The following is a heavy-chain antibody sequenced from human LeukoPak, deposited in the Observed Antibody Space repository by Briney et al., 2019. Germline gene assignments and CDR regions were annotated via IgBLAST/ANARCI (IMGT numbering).Heavy chain of an antibody. J-gene: IGHJ4*02. V-gene: IGHV7-4-1*02. CDR3: ARVQGYCSTSSCYPHY. D-gene: IGHD2-2*01. CDR1: GYTLTNYA. CDR2: INTNTGNP. Sequence: GASVKVSCKASGYTLTNYALNWVRQAPGQGLEWMGWINTNTGNPTYAQGFTGRFVFSLDTSVNTACLQISSLKAEDTAIYYCARVQGYCSTSSCYPHYWGQGTLVTVSS.